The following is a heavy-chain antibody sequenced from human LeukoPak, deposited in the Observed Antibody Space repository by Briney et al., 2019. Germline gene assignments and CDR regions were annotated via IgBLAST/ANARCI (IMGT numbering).Heavy chain of an antibody. J-gene: IGHJ2*01. CDR3: ARGRDSSSWYGWYFDL. Sequence: GGSLRLSCAASGFTFSSYWMNWVRQAPGKGLEWVANIKQDGSDKYYVDSVKGRFIISRDNAKNSLYLQMNSLRAEDTAVYYCARGRDSSSWYGWYFDLWGRGTLVTVSS. V-gene: IGHV3-7*01. D-gene: IGHD6-13*01. CDR1: GFTFSSYW. CDR2: IKQDGSDK.